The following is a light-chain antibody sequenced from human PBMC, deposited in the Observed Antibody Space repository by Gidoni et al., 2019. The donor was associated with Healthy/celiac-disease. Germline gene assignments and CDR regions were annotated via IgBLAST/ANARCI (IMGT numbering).Light chain of an antibody. CDR2: GAS. J-gene: IGKJ2*01. CDR3: QQYGSSPYT. V-gene: IGKV3-20*01. Sequence: EIVLTQSPGTLPLSPGETATLSCRAGQSVSSSYLAWYQQKPGQAPRLLIYGASSRATGIPDRFSGSGSGTDFTLTISRLEPEDFAVYYCQQYGSSPYTFGQGTKLEIK. CDR1: QSVSSSY.